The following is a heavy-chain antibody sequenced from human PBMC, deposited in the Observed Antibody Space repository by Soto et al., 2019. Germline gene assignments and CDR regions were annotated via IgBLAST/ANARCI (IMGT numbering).Heavy chain of an antibody. Sequence: PSETLSLTCAVSDGSFSGYYWTWIRQAPGKGLEWIGEVNHSGTTNYNPSRKSRVSVSVDTSKNQFSLKLTSVTAADRGVYYCARGRRWGQSVKGLDSWGQGTLVTVSS. CDR3: ARGRRWGQSVKGLDS. V-gene: IGHV4-34*01. J-gene: IGHJ4*02. CDR1: DGSFSGYY. D-gene: IGHD3-16*01. CDR2: VNHSGTT.